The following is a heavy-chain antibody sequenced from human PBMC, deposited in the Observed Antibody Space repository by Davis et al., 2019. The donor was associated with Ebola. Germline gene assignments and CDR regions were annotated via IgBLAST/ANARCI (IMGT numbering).Heavy chain of an antibody. D-gene: IGHD6-6*01. CDR3: ARARLIFEYSSSIDY. Sequence: GESLKISCAASGFTFSDYYMSWIRQAPGKGLEWVSYISSSGSTIYYADSVKGRFTISRDNAKNSLYLQMNSLRAEDTAVYYCARARLIFEYSSSIDYWGQGTLVTVSS. J-gene: IGHJ4*02. CDR1: GFTFSDYY. CDR2: ISSSGSTI. V-gene: IGHV3-11*01.